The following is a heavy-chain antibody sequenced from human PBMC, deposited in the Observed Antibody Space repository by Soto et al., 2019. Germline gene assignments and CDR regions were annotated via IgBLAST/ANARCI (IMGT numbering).Heavy chain of an antibody. Sequence: ASVKVSCKASGYTFTSYGISWVRQAPGQGLEWMGWISAYNGNTNYAQKLQGRVTMTTDTSTSTAYMELRSLRSDDTAVYYCARSGSITIFGVVTDYYYYGMDVWGQGTTVTVSS. V-gene: IGHV1-18*04. CDR3: ARSGSITIFGVVTDYYYYGMDV. CDR2: ISAYNGNT. D-gene: IGHD3-3*01. J-gene: IGHJ6*02. CDR1: GYTFTSYG.